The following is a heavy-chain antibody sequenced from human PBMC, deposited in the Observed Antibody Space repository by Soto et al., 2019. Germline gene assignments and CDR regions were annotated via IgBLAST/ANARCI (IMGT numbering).Heavy chain of an antibody. D-gene: IGHD5-18*01. Sequence: EEQLLESGGGLVQPGGSLRLSCETSGFTFSSFAMSWVRQAPGKGLEWVSSISGGGGATYYADSVRARYTISRDNSKLPLFMQLGGLTADDAAVYYCAQCRALGTGFGYGSYYGMDVWGHGTTVTVSS. J-gene: IGHJ6*02. CDR3: AQCRALGTGFGYGSYYGMDV. CDR2: ISGGGGAT. CDR1: GFTFSSFA. V-gene: IGHV3-23*01.